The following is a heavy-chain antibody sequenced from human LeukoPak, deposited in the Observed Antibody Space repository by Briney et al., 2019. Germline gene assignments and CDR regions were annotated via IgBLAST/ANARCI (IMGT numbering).Heavy chain of an antibody. J-gene: IGHJ4*02. CDR1: GYTFTSYA. V-gene: IGHV1-3*01. CDR3: ARAQTYYYDSSGYYYPPYFDY. D-gene: IGHD3-22*01. Sequence: ASVKVSCKASGYTFTSYAMHWVRQAPGQRLEWMGWINAGNGNTKYSQKFQGRVTITRDTSASTAYMELSSLRSEDTAVYYCARAQTYYYDSSGYYYPPYFDYWGQGTLVTVSS. CDR2: INAGNGNT.